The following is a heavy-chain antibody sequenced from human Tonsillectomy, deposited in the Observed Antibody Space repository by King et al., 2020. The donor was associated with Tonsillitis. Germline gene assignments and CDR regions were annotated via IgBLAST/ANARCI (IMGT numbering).Heavy chain of an antibody. J-gene: IGHJ4*02. CDR1: GFTFSSYG. CDR2: ISYDGSNK. Sequence: VQLVESGGGVVQPGRSLRLSCAASGFTFSSYGIHWVRQAPGKGLEWVAFISYDGSNKYYADSVKGRFTISRDNSKNTLSLQMNSLRAEDTAVYYCAADGRYYSGSGTYLSYWGQGTLVTVSS. D-gene: IGHD3-10*01. V-gene: IGHV3-33*05. CDR3: AADGRYYSGSGTYLSY.